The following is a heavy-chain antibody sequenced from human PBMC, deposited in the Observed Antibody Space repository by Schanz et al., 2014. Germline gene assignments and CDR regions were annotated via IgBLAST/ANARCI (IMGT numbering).Heavy chain of an antibody. CDR2: ISRSSSTI. J-gene: IGHJ4*02. D-gene: IGHD6-13*01. V-gene: IGHV3-48*02. Sequence: EVYLVESGGDLVQPGKSLRLSCAASGFTFDDFGMHWVRQAPGKALEWVSYISRSSSTIYYTDSVKGRFTISRDNAKNSVFLQMNGLRDEDTAVYYCATETYSSSWCFDYWGQGTLVTVSS. CDR1: GFTFDDFG. CDR3: ATETYSSSWCFDY.